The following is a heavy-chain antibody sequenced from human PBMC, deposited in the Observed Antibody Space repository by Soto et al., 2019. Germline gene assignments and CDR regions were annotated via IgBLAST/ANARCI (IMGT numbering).Heavy chain of an antibody. CDR3: AKFSGLYSSGWHDY. D-gene: IGHD6-19*01. CDR1: GFTFSSYG. V-gene: IGHV3-30*18. Sequence: SGFTFSSYGMHWVRQAPGKGLEWVAVISYDGSNKYYADSVKGRFTISRDNSKNTLYLQMNSLRAEDTAVYYCAKFSGLYSSGWHDYWGQGTLVTVSS. CDR2: ISYDGSNK. J-gene: IGHJ4*02.